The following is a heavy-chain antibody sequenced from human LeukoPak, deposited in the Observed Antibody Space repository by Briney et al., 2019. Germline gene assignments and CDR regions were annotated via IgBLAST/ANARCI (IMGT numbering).Heavy chain of an antibody. D-gene: IGHD1-1*01. J-gene: IGHJ3*02. CDR3: ARDLMEDDAFDI. CDR2: IYYSGST. V-gene: IGHV4-39*07. CDR1: GGSISSSSYY. Sequence: SETLSLTCTVSGGSISSSSYYWGWIRQPPGKGLEWIGSIYYSGSTYYNPSLKSRVTISVDTSKNQFSLKLSSVTAADTAVYYCARDLMEDDAFDIWGQGTMVTVSS.